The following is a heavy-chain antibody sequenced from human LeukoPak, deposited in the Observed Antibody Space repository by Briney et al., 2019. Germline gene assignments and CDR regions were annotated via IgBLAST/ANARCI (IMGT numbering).Heavy chain of an antibody. CDR1: GFTFSSYG. V-gene: IGHV3-30*02. CDR3: ARDDYGSGSWSDY. J-gene: IGHJ4*02. D-gene: IGHD3-10*01. CDR2: IRYDGSNK. Sequence: GGSLRLSCAASGFTFSSYGMHWVRQAPGKGLEWVAFIRYDGSNKYYADSVKGRFTISRDNSKNTLYLQMNSLRAEDTALYYCARDDYGSGSWSDYWGQGTLVTVSS.